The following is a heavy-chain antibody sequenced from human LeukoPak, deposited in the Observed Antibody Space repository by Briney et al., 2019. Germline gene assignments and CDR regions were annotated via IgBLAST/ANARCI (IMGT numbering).Heavy chain of an antibody. CDR3: GKGKPREGPPQGDPPPPRYSYYNMDV. D-gene: IGHD3-16*01. J-gene: IGHJ6*03. V-gene: IGHV4-4*07. CDR1: GGSISSYY. CDR2: IYTSGST. Sequence: SETLSLTCTVSGGSISSYYWSWIRQPAGKGLEWIGRIYTSGSTNYNPSLKSRVTMSVDTSKNQFSLKLSSVTAADTAVYYCGKGKPREGPPQGDPPPPRYSYYNMDVGGKGTTATASS.